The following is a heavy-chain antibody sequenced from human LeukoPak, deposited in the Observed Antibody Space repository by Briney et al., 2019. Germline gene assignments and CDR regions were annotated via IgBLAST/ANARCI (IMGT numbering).Heavy chain of an antibody. V-gene: IGHV4-34*01. CDR1: GGSFSGYY. J-gene: IGHJ4*02. Sequence: PSETLSLTCAVYGGSFSGYYWSWIRQPPGKGLEWIGEINRSGSTNYNPSLKSRVTISVDTSKNQFSLKLSSVTAADTAVYYCARDPYGDYVFDYWGQGTLVTVSS. D-gene: IGHD4-17*01. CDR2: INRSGST. CDR3: ARDPYGDYVFDY.